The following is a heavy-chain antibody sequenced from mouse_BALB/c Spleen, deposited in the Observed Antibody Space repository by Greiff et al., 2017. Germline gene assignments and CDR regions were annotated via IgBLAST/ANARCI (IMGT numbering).Heavy chain of an antibody. Sequence: EVMLVESGGGLVKPGGSLKLSCAASGFTFSSYAMSWVRQTPEKRLEWVASISSGGSTYYPDSVKGRFTISRDNARNILYLQMSSLRSEDTAMYYCARWGDGDYWGQGTTLTVSS. CDR1: GFTFSSYA. J-gene: IGHJ2*01. CDR2: ISSGGST. D-gene: IGHD2-3*01. V-gene: IGHV5-6-5*01. CDR3: ARWGDGDY.